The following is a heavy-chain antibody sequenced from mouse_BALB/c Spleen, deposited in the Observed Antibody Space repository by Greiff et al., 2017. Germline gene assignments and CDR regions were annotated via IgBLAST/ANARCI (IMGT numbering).Heavy chain of an antibody. Sequence: QVQLKESGAELARPGASVKMSCKASGYTFTSYTMHWVKQRPGQGLEWIGYINPSSGYTNYNQKFKDKATLTADKSSSTAYMQLSSLTSEDSAVYYCATDGYYVKAMDYWGQGTSVTVSS. V-gene: IGHV1-4*01. CDR1: GYTFTSYT. J-gene: IGHJ4*01. CDR2: INPSSGYT. CDR3: ATDGYYVKAMDY. D-gene: IGHD2-3*01.